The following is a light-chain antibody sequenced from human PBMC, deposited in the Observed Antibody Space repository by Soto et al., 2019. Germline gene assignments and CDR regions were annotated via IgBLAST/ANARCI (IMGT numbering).Light chain of an antibody. CDR3: SSYTRNRTPRTEV. J-gene: IGLJ2*01. CDR2: DVS. Sequence: QSALTQPASVSGSPGQSITISCTGTSSDVGGYNYVSWYQQHPGKAPKLMIYDVSNRPSGVSNRFSGSKSGNTASLTISGLHAEDDDDYSCSSYTRNRTPRTEVFGGGTKVTVL. CDR1: SSDVGGYNY. V-gene: IGLV2-14*01.